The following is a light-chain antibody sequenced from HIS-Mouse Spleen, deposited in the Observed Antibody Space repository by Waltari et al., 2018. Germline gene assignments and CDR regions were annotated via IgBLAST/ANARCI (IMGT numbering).Light chain of an antibody. V-gene: IGLV2-14*03. J-gene: IGLJ2*01. CDR3: SSYTSSSTSVV. CDR2: DVS. CDR1: SSAVGGYNY. Sequence: QSALTQPASVSGSPGQSITISCTGTSSAVGGYNYVSWYQPNPGKAPKLMISDVSNRPSGVSNRFSGSKSGNTASLTISGLQAEDEADYYCSSYTSSSTSVVFGGGTKLTVL.